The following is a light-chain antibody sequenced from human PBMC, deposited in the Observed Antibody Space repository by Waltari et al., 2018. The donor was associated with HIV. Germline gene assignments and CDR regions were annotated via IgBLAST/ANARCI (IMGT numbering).Light chain of an antibody. Sequence: SSRLTQPPSVSVAPGETATITCGAINIERKSVPWYQQKAGQAPVVVMSYDTDRPAGIAERFSGFNSGHSATLIISRVGAGDEADYYCQVWDSATDHVLFGGGTRLTVL. CDR2: YDT. J-gene: IGLJ2*01. CDR3: QVWDSATDHVL. V-gene: IGLV3-21*04. CDR1: NIERKS.